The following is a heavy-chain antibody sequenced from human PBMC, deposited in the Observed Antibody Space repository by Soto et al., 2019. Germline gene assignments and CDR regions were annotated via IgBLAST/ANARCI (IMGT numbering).Heavy chain of an antibody. CDR1: GFSLSTSGVG. V-gene: IGHV2-5*02. Sequence: QITLKESGQALVKPTQTLTLTCNFSGFSLSTSGVGVGWIRQPPGKALEWLALIYWDDDKRYSPSLESRLTITKDTAKNQVVLTMTHMDPVDTGPYYCAHRTGFSMSLDCWGQGALVTVSS. CDR3: AHRTGFSMSLDC. D-gene: IGHD3-22*01. J-gene: IGHJ4*02. CDR2: IYWDDDK.